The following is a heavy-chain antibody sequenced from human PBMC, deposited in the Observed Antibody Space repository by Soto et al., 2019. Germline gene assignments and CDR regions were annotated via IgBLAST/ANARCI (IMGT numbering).Heavy chain of an antibody. V-gene: IGHV5-10-1*03. D-gene: IGHD4-17*01. CDR2: IDPSDSYT. J-gene: IGHJ3*02. Sequence: EVQLVQSGAEVKKPGESLRISCKGSGYSFTSYWISWVRQMPGKGLEWMGRIDPSDSYTNYSPSFQGHVTISADKSISTAYLQWSSLKASDTAMYYCARHSSTVTTGILVGAFDIWGQGTMVTVSS. CDR3: ARHSSTVTTGILVGAFDI. CDR1: GYSFTSYW.